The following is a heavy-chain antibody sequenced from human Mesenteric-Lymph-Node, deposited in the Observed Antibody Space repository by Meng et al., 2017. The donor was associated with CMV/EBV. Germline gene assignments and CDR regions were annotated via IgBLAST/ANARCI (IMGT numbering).Heavy chain of an antibody. D-gene: IGHD6-13*01. Sequence: ASVKVSCKASGYIFTDHYMHWVRQAPGHGLEWMGWISNRGATNYAQKFQGRVSMTRDTSITAAYMELKWLTSNDTAVYYCARDQGFSWYPADYWGQGTLVTVSS. CDR3: ARDQGFSWYPADY. J-gene: IGHJ4*02. CDR2: ISNRGAT. CDR1: GYIFTDHY. V-gene: IGHV1-2*02.